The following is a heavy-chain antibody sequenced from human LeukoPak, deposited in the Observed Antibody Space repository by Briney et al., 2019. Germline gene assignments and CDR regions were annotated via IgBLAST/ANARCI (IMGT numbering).Heavy chain of an antibody. CDR3: TREGRVGVPFDY. CDR2: INPNAGDT. Sequence: ASLKVSCRTSGYTFTDSYMHWVRQAPGQGLEWIGWINPNAGDTTYAQGFHGRVTMTRDTSISTVYMELNSLKLDDTAVYYCTREGRVGVPFDYWGQGTLVTVSS. D-gene: IGHD2-15*01. V-gene: IGHV1-2*02. J-gene: IGHJ4*02. CDR1: GYTFTDSY.